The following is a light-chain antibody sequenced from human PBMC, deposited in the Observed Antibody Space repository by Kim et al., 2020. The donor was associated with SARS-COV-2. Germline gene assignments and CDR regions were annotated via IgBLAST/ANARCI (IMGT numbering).Light chain of an antibody. J-gene: IGKJ2*03. CDR3: QQYYSTPPS. CDR2: WAS. V-gene: IGKV4-1*01. Sequence: DIVMTQSPDSLAVSLGERATINSKSSQTVLYNSNNKNYLAWYQQKPGQAPKLLIYWASIRESGVSDRFSGSGSETEFTLTISSLQAEDVAVYYCQQYYSTPPSFGQGTKLEIK. CDR1: QTVLYNSNNKNY.